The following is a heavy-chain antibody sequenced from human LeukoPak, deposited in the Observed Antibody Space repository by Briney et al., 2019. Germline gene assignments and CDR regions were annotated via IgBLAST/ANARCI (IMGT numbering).Heavy chain of an antibody. Sequence: GRSLRLSCAASGFTFSSYWMSWVRQAPGKGLEWVANIKQDGSEKYYVDSVKGRFTISRDNAKNSLYLQMNSLRAEDTAVYYCARQESPMIVVVPSYYFDYWGQGTLVTVSS. J-gene: IGHJ4*02. V-gene: IGHV3-7*01. CDR3: ARQESPMIVVVPSYYFDY. CDR2: IKQDGSEK. D-gene: IGHD3-22*01. CDR1: GFTFSSYW.